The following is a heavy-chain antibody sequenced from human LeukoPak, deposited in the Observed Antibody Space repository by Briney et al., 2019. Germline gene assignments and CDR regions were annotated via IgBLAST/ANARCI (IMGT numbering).Heavy chain of an antibody. J-gene: IGHJ4*02. Sequence: GGSLRLSCAASGFTFSSYGMHWVRQAPGKGLEWVAVISYDGSNKYYADSVKGRFTISRDNSKNTLYLQMNSLRAEDTAVYYCAKGPDKYCSGGSCYSGGDWGQGTLVTVSS. V-gene: IGHV3-30*18. CDR2: ISYDGSNK. CDR3: AKGPDKYCSGGSCYSGGD. CDR1: GFTFSSYG. D-gene: IGHD2-15*01.